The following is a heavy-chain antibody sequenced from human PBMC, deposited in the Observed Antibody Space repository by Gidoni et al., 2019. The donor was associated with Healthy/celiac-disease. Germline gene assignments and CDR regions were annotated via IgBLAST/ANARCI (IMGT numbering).Heavy chain of an antibody. Sequence: QLQLQESGAGLVKPSEPLSLTCTVPGGSISSSRYYWGWIRQPPGQGLEWIGSIYYSGSTYYNPSLKSRVTISVDTSKNQFSLKLSSVTAADTAVYYCARHPVRYFDLRRFYYMDVWGKGTTVTVSS. CDR3: ARHPVRYFDLRRFYYMDV. V-gene: IGHV4-39*01. J-gene: IGHJ6*03. CDR2: IYYSGST. CDR1: GGSISSSRYY. D-gene: IGHD3-9*01.